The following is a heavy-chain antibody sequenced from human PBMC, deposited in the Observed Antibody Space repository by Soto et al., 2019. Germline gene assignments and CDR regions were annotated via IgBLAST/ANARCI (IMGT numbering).Heavy chain of an antibody. CDR2: MNPNSGNT. V-gene: IGHV1-8*01. CDR1: GYTFTSYD. CDR3: ARQWELSGYYYGMDV. J-gene: IGHJ6*02. D-gene: IGHD1-26*01. Sequence: QVQLVQSGAEVKKRGASVKVSCKASGYTFTSYDINWVRQATGQGLEWMGWMNPNSGNTGYAQKFQGRVTMTRDTSISTAYMELSSMRSEDTAVYYGARQWELSGYYYGMDVWGQGTTVTVSS.